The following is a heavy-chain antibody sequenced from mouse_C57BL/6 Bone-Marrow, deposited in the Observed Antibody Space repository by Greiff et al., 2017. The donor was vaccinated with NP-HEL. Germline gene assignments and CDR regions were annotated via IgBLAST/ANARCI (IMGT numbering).Heavy chain of an antibody. CDR2: IHPNSGST. J-gene: IGHJ3*01. Sequence: QVQLQQPGAELVKPGASVKLSCKASGYTFTSYWMHWVKQRPGQGLEWIGMIHPNSGSTNYNEKFKSKATLTVDKSSSTAYLPLSRLPSDASAVDDWARGGLRRAWFAYWGQGTRVTVSA. V-gene: IGHV1-64*01. CDR3: ARGGLRRAWFAY. D-gene: IGHD2-2*01. CDR1: GYTFTSYW.